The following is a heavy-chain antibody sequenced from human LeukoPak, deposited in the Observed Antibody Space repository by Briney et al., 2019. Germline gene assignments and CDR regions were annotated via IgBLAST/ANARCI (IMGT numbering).Heavy chain of an antibody. CDR1: GGSISSYY. CDR3: ARGPGSGTYWAFDY. Sequence: SETLSLTCTVSGGSISSYYWSGIRQPPGKGLEWIGYVYYSGSTSYNPSLKSRVTISVDTSKNQFSLKLSSVTAADAAVYYCARGPGSGTYWAFDYWGQGTLVTVSS. J-gene: IGHJ4*02. D-gene: IGHD1-26*01. CDR2: VYYSGST. V-gene: IGHV4-59*01.